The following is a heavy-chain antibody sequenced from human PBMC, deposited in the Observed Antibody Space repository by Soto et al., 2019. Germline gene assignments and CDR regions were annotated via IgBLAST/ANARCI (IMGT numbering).Heavy chain of an antibody. CDR2: MNPNSGNT. CDR3: XXEXTGTTSNWFDP. J-gene: IGHJ5*02. D-gene: IGHD1-7*01. CDR1: GYTFTSYD. Sequence: QVQLVQSGAEVKKPGASVKVSCKASGYTFTSYDINWVRQATGHGLEWMGWMNPNSGNTVYAQKFQGRVTMTRDTXXXXXXXXXXXXXXXXXXXXXXXXEXTGTTSNWFDPWGQGTLVTVSS. V-gene: IGHV1-8*01.